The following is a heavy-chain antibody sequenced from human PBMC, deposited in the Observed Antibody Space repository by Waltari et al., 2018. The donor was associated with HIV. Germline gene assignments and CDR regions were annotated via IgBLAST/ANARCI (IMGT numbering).Heavy chain of an antibody. D-gene: IGHD3-16*01. V-gene: IGHV7-4-1*02. J-gene: IGHJ4*02. CDR2: SDTKTGNP. Sequence: QVQLVQSGSELKKPGASVKISCKASGYSFTNYAINWVRQAPGQGLEWMAWSDTKTGNPTYAQCFIGRFVFSLDTSVSTAYLQISSLKAEDTALYYCAREGNYGYVSDYWGQGTLVTVSS. CDR1: GYSFTNYA. CDR3: AREGNYGYVSDY.